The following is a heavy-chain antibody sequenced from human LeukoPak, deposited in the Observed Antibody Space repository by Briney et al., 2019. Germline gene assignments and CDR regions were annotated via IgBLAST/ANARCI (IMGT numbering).Heavy chain of an antibody. CDR1: GYTFTCYY. CDR3: ARTDYGYYYGMDV. D-gene: IGHD4-17*01. V-gene: IGHV1-2*06. CDR2: INPNSGGT. J-gene: IGHJ6*02. Sequence: GASVKVSCKASGYTFTCYYMHWVRQAPGQGLEWMGRINPNSGGTNYAQKFQGRVTMTRDTSISTAYMELSRLRSDDTAVYYCARTDYGYYYGMDVWGQGTTVTVSS.